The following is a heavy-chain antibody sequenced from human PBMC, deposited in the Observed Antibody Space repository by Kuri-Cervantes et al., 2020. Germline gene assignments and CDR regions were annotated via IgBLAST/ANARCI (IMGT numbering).Heavy chain of an antibody. D-gene: IGHD3-22*01. CDR2: VNTDGSAT. CDR1: GFTFDDYA. J-gene: IGHJ4*02. V-gene: IGHV3-9*01. Sequence: GGSLRLSCAASGFTFDDYAMHWVRQAPGKGLVWVSRVNTDGSATSYADSVKGRFTISRDNAKNSLNLQMNSLRAEDTALYYCAKDFIGLDISGYHSWGQGTLVTVSS. CDR3: AKDFIGLDISGYHS.